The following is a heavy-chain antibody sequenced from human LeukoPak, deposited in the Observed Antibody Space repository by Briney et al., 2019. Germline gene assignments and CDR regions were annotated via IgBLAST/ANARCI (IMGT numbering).Heavy chain of an antibody. CDR1: GFTFSSYS. D-gene: IGHD1-26*01. CDR3: ARGVGDYLNDY. V-gene: IGHV3-48*01. J-gene: IGHJ4*02. CDR2: ISSSSSTI. Sequence: PGGSLRLSCAASGFTFSSYSMNWVRQAPGKGLEWVSYISSSSSTIYYADSVKGQFTISRDNSKNTLYLQMNSLRAEDTAVYYCARGVGDYLNDYWGQGTLVTVSS.